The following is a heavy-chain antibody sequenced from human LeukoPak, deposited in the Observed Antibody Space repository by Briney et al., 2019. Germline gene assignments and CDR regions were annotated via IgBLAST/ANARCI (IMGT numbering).Heavy chain of an antibody. CDR1: GGSISSSSYY. V-gene: IGHV4-39*01. D-gene: IGHD6-6*01. Sequence: SETLSLTCTVSGGSISSSSYYWGWIRQPPGKGLEWIGSIYYSGSTYYNPSLKSRVTISVDTSKNQFSLKLSSVTAADTAVYYCARQDGSSWSFWCDYFDYWGQGTLVTVFS. CDR2: IYYSGST. CDR3: ARQDGSSWSFWCDYFDY. J-gene: IGHJ4*02.